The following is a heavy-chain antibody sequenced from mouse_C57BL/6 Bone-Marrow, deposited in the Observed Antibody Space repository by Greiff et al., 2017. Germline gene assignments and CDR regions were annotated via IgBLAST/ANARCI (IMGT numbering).Heavy chain of an antibody. CDR3: ARQRLRERGYAMDY. CDR1: GYTFTSYG. J-gene: IGHJ4*01. Sequence: VQLQQSGAELARPGASVKLSCKASGYTFTSYGISWVKQRTGQGLEWIGEIYPRSGNTYYNEKFKGKATLTADKSSSTAYMELRSLTSEDSAVYFCARQRLRERGYAMDYWGQGTSVTVSS. CDR2: IYPRSGNT. V-gene: IGHV1-81*01. D-gene: IGHD1-1*01.